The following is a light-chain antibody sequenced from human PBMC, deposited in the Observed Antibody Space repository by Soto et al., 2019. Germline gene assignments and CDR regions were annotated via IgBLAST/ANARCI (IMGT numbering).Light chain of an antibody. J-gene: IGLJ3*02. CDR1: SSDVGSYNL. CDR3: CSYASSDTWV. V-gene: IGLV2-23*01. CDR2: EGG. Sequence: QSVLTQPASVSGSPGQSITISCTGTSSDVGSYNLVSWYQQHPGKAPKLMIYEGGKRPSGVSNRFSGSKSGNTASLTISGLQAEDEGDYYCCSYASSDTWVFGGGTKLTVL.